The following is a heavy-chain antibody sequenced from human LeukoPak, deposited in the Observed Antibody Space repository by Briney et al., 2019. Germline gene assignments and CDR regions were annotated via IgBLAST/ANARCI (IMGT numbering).Heavy chain of an antibody. V-gene: IGHV4-59*01. Sequence: SETLSLTCTVSGGSISSYYGRGIRQPPGKGREWVGYMYYRGNTNYNPSRKSRVTMSVDTSNNQFSLKLSSVTAEDTPVYYCARDLRLGYCNIKSRYEHSFDIWGQGTLVTVSS. CDR3: ARDLRLGYCNIKSRYEHSFDI. J-gene: IGHJ3*02. CDR1: GGSISSYY. CDR2: MYYRGNT. D-gene: IGHD2/OR15-2a*01.